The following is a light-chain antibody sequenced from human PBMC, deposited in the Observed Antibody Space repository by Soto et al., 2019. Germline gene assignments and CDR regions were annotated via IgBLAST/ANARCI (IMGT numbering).Light chain of an antibody. J-gene: IGKJ1*01. CDR3: QQSYTTPWT. V-gene: IGKV1-39*01. CDR2: AAS. Sequence: DIQMTQSQSSLSASVGDRVTITCRASQSITSYLNWYQQKPGKAPQLLIYAASSLQSGVPSRFSGIGSGTDFTLTISSLQPEDCATYFCQQSYTTPWTFGQGTKVEVK. CDR1: QSITSY.